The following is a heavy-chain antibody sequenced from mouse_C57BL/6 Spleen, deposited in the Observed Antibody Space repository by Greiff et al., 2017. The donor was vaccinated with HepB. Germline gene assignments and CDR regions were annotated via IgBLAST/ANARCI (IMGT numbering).Heavy chain of an antibody. V-gene: IGHV1-76*01. CDR1: GYTFTDYY. CDR2: FYPGSGNN. J-gene: IGHJ2*01. D-gene: IGHD6-1*01. Sequence: VQLQQSGAELVRPGASVKLSCKASGYTFTDYYINWVKQRPGQGLEWIARFYPGSGNNYYNEKFKGKATLTAEKSSSTAYMQLSSLTSEDSAVYCCDRASAPYYFDYWGQGTTLTVSS. CDR3: DRASAPYYFDY.